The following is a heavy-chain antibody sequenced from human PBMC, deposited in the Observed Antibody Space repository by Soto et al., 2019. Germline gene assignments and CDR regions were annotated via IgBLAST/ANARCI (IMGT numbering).Heavy chain of an antibody. J-gene: IGHJ4*02. Sequence: GGSLRLSCAVSGFTFSSYAMSWVRQAPGKGLEWVSVVSGSGSSTYYADSVKGRFSISRDNSKNTLYLQMNSLRAEDTAVYYCARANYYDSGNYVYWGQGTLVTVSS. CDR3: ARANYYDSGNYVY. D-gene: IGHD3-10*01. V-gene: IGHV3-23*01. CDR2: VSGSGSST. CDR1: GFTFSSYA.